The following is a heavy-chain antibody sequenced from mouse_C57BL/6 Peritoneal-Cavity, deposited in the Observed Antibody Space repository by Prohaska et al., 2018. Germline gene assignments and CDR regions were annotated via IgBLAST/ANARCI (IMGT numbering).Heavy chain of an antibody. CDR3: GRGEYFDY. V-gene: IGHV1-11*01. CDR2: IDTVSGES. D-gene: IGHD2-10*02. CDR1: GYTFTDHI. Sequence: QIQLQQSGAELARPGASVTLSRKATGYTFTDHITNSENKRPGQGLEWIGRIDTVSGESNDKQKFRGKAICAVDRSSSTVYMVLNSMTAEDPVVYYCGRGEYFDYWGQGTTLTVSS. J-gene: IGHJ2*01.